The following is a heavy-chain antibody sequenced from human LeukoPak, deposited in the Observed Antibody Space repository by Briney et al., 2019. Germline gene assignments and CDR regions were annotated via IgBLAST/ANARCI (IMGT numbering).Heavy chain of an antibody. CDR1: GFMFSSYG. CDR3: ARTYGGNSANWYFDL. J-gene: IGHJ2*01. D-gene: IGHD4-23*01. Sequence: GGSLRLSCTASGFMFSSYGMHWVRQAPGKGLDWMAYIQHDGSGQFYADSVKGRFTISRDNSNNTLSLQMNSLTAEDTAVYYCARTYGGNSANWYFDLWGRGTLVTVSS. V-gene: IGHV3-30*02. CDR2: IQHDGSGQ.